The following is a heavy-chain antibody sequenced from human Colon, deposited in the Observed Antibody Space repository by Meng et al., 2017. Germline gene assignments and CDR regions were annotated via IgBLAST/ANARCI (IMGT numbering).Heavy chain of an antibody. CDR3: ARVKETRGTYYYDSSGYSLDY. V-gene: IGHV3-30*04. Sequence: GESLKISCAASGFTFGTYAMHWVRQAPGKGLEWVAVVLYDGVNKYYGDSVKGRFTISRDNFKNTLYLQMTSLRAEDTAVYYYARVKETRGTYYYDSSGYSLDYWGHGTLVTVSS. D-gene: IGHD3-22*01. CDR2: VLYDGVNK. J-gene: IGHJ4*01. CDR1: GFTFGTYA.